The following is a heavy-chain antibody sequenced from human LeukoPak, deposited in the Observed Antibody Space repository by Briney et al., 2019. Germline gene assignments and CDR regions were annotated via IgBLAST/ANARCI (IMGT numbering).Heavy chain of an antibody. V-gene: IGHV3-48*02. CDR3: ARGALGMAYFDY. CDR2: ITSSSSSI. CDR1: GFTFSSYS. J-gene: IGHJ4*02. Sequence: PGGSLRLSCAASGFTFSSYSLDWVRQAPGKGLEWVSYITSSSSSIYYAASVKGRFTISRDNAKNSLFLQMNSLRDEDTAVYYCARGALGMAYFDYWGQGALGTVSS. D-gene: IGHD7-27*01.